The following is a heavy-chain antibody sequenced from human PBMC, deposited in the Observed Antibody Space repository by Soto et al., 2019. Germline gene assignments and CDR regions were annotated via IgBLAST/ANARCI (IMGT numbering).Heavy chain of an antibody. CDR1: GGSISGYY. J-gene: IGHJ6*02. Sequence: SETLSLTCTVSGGSISGYYWSWIRQPPGKGLEWIGYMYNTGSTVYNPSFKSRVTISVDTSKNQFSLKLNSVTAADTAVYYCARDLWGYCGTDCYPLDVWAQGTTVTVSS. V-gene: IGHV4-59*01. CDR2: MYNTGST. D-gene: IGHD2-21*02. CDR3: ARDLWGYCGTDCYPLDV.